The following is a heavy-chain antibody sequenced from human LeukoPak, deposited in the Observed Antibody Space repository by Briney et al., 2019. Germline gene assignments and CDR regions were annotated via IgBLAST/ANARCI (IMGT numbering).Heavy chain of an antibody. J-gene: IGHJ4*02. D-gene: IGHD3-3*01. Sequence: SGGSLRLSCAVSGFTFNSYWMSWVRQAPGKGLEWVANIKGDGSERLYVDSVKGRFTISRDSAKNSVYLQMNSLRAEDTAVYYCARIDFRNACPYFDYWGLGTLVTVSS. CDR2: IKGDGSER. CDR1: GFTFNSYW. CDR3: ARIDFRNACPYFDY. V-gene: IGHV3-7*05.